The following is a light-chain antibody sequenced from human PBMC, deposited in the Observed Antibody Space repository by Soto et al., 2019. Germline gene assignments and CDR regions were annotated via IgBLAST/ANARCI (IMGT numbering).Light chain of an antibody. J-gene: IGKJ1*01. Sequence: EIVLTQSPGTLSLSPGERATLSCRASQSVGSNYLAWFQQKPGQPPRLLIHATSTRATGIPDRFSGSGSGTDFPLSISRLEPADFAVYYCQQYDSSLPWTFGQGTTVEIK. CDR2: ATS. CDR1: QSVGSNY. CDR3: QQYDSSLPWT. V-gene: IGKV3-20*01.